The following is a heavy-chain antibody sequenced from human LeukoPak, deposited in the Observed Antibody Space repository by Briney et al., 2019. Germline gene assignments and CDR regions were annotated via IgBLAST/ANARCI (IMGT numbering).Heavy chain of an antibody. D-gene: IGHD3-10*01. Sequence: GGSLRLSCAASGFTFSSDAMSWFRQAPGKGLEWVSAISGSGGSTYYADSVKGRFTISRDNSKNTLYLQMNSLRAEDTAVYYCAKGSSGSYGYWGQGTLVTVSS. J-gene: IGHJ4*02. CDR2: ISGSGGST. V-gene: IGHV3-23*01. CDR3: AKGSSGSYGY. CDR1: GFTFSSDA.